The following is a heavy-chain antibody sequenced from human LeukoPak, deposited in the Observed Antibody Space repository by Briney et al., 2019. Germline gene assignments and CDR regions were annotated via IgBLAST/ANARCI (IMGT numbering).Heavy chain of an antibody. CDR3: AKRGYYHDSSAYFYFDY. CDR2: ISGSAGNT. Sequence: GGSLRLSCAASGITFSYYWMHWVRQAPGKGLEWVSAISGSAGNTYYADSVKGRFTISRDNSKNTLYLQMNSLRADDTAVYYCAKRGYYHDSSAYFYFDYWGQGTLVTVSS. CDR1: GITFSYYW. V-gene: IGHV3-23*01. D-gene: IGHD3-22*01. J-gene: IGHJ4*02.